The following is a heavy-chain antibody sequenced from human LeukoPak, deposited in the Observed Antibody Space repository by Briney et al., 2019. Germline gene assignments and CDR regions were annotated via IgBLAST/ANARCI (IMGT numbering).Heavy chain of an antibody. J-gene: IGHJ4*02. CDR1: GYTFTGYG. V-gene: IGHV1-18*01. D-gene: IGHD3-3*01. CDR3: ARDGHDFWSGYFYY. Sequence: ASVEVSCKASGYTFTGYGISWVRQAPGQGLEWMGWISAYNGNTNYAQKLQGRVTMTTDTSTSTAYMELRSLRSDDTAVYYCARDGHDFWSGYFYYWGQGTLVTVSS. CDR2: ISAYNGNT.